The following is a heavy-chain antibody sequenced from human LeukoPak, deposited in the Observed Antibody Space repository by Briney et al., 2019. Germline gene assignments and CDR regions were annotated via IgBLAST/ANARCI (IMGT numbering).Heavy chain of an antibody. CDR3: ARARSDYYGSGGGFDY. CDR2: INPSGGST. V-gene: IGHV1-46*01. D-gene: IGHD3-10*01. J-gene: IGHJ4*02. Sequence: ASVKVSCKASGYTFTSCYMHWVRQAPGQGLEWMGIINPSGGSTSYAQKFQGRVTMTRDTSTSTVYMELSSLRSGDTAVYYCARARSDYYGSGGGFDYWGQGTLVTVSS. CDR1: GYTFTSCY.